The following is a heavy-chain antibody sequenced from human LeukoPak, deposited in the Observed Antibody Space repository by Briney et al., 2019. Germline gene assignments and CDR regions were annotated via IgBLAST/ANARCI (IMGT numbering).Heavy chain of an antibody. V-gene: IGHV3-7*04. J-gene: IGHJ4*02. Sequence: PGRSLRLSCAASGFTFTSYWLSWVRQAPGKGLEWLANIKQDGSEKYYADSVKGRFTISRDNAKKSVYLQMNSLRAEDTAVYFCARDRPGGYFDYWGQGTLVTVSS. CDR3: ARDRPGGYFDY. D-gene: IGHD3-16*01. CDR2: IKQDGSEK. CDR1: GFTFTSYW.